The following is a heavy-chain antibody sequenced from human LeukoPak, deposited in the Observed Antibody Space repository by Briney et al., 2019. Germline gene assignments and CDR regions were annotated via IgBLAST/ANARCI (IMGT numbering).Heavy chain of an antibody. D-gene: IGHD6-13*01. J-gene: IGHJ6*02. V-gene: IGHV4-39*07. CDR1: GGSISSSSYY. CDR2: IYYSGST. Sequence: SETLSLTCTVSGGSISSSSYYWGWIRQPSGKGLEWIGSIYYSGSTYYNPSLKSRVTISVDTSKNQFSLKLSSVTAADTAVYYCARRFGIAAAGPYYYYYYGMDVWGQGTTVTVSS. CDR3: ARRFGIAAAGPYYYYYYGMDV.